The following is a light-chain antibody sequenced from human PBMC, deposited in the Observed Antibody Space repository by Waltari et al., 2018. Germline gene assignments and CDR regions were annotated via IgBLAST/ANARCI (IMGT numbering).Light chain of an antibody. J-gene: IGLJ3*02. V-gene: IGLV1-40*01. CDR3: QSYDTSLSVV. CDR1: GSNIGAGYD. Sequence: QSVLTQPPSVSGAPGQSVTISCTGSGSNIGAGYDVHWYQQLPRAAPKLLIYGTSTRPLGVPDRFFGSKSGTSASLAITGLQAEDEADYYCQSYDTSLSVVFGGGTKLTVL. CDR2: GTS.